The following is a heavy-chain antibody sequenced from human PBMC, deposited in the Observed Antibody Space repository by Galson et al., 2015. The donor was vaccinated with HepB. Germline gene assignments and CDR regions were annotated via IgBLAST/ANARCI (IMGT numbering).Heavy chain of an antibody. CDR3: TTDVYFSSYWSWIDP. D-gene: IGHD6-19*01. CDR2: IKSKTDGGTT. J-gene: IGHJ5*02. Sequence: SLRLSCAASGFTFSNTWMSWVRQAPGRGLEWVGHIKSKTDGGTTAYAAPVKGRFTISRDDSKDTLYLQMNSLKTDDTAVYYCTTDVYFSSYWSWIDPWGQGTLVTVSS. V-gene: IGHV3-15*01. CDR1: GFTFSNTW.